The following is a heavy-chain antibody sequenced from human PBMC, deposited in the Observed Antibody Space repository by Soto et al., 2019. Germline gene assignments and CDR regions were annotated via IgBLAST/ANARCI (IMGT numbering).Heavy chain of an antibody. CDR1: GFTFSDHY. J-gene: IGHJ4*02. CDR3: VRDGSTTADYFDY. D-gene: IGHD2-2*01. V-gene: IGHV3-72*01. CDR2: TRNKANSYTT. Sequence: LRLSCAASGFTFSDHYMDWVRQAPGKGLEWVGRTRNKANSYTTEYAASVKGRFTISRDESKNSLYLQMNSLKTEDTAVYYCVRDGSTTADYFDYWGQGTLVTVSS.